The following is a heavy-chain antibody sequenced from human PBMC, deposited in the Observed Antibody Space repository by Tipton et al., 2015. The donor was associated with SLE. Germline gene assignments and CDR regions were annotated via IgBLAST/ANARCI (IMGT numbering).Heavy chain of an antibody. V-gene: IGHV3-23*01. CDR3: AKDPRNDY. J-gene: IGHJ4*02. CDR2: ISGSGGST. CDR1: GFTFSSYG. Sequence: SLRLSCAASGFTFSSYGMHWVRQAPGKGLEWVSVISGSGGSTYYADSVKGRFTISRDNSKNTLYLQMNSLRAEDTAVYYCAKDPRNDYWGQGTLVTVSS.